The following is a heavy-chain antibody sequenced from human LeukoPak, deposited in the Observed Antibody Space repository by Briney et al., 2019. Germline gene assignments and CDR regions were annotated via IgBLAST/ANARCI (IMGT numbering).Heavy chain of an antibody. CDR3: ARPLCSGGSCYFDY. CDR2: INAGNGNT. D-gene: IGHD2-15*01. J-gene: IGHJ4*02. CDR1: GYTFTSYA. Sequence: ASVKVSCKASGYTFTSYAMHWVRQAPGQRLEWMGWINAGNGNTKYSQKFQGRVTITRDTSASTAYTELSSLRSEDTAVYYCARPLCSGGSCYFDYWGQGTLVTVSS. V-gene: IGHV1-3*01.